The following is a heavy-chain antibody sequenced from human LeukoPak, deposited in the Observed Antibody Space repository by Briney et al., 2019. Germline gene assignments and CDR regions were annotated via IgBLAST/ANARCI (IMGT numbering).Heavy chain of an antibody. J-gene: IGHJ4*02. Sequence: SGGSLRLSCAASGFTFSSYWMHWVRQVPGKGLVWVSRINSDGSSTSYADSVKGRFTLSRDNAKNTMYLQMDSLRAEDTAVYYCARDTSGYDYPPDYWGQGTLVTVSS. CDR2: INSDGSST. V-gene: IGHV3-74*01. CDR1: GFTFSSYW. CDR3: ARDTSGYDYPPDY. D-gene: IGHD5-12*01.